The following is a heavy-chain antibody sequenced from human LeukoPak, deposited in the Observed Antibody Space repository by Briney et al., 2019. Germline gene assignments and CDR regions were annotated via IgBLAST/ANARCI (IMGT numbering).Heavy chain of an antibody. Sequence: ASVKVSCKASGYTFTGYYMHWVRQAPGQGLEWMGRINPNSGGTNYAHKFQGRVTMTRDTSISTAYMELSRLRSDDTAVYYCARSPTPITMVRGVHFDYWGQGTLVTVSS. J-gene: IGHJ4*02. D-gene: IGHD3-10*01. CDR1: GYTFTGYY. CDR3: ARSPTPITMVRGVHFDY. CDR2: INPNSGGT. V-gene: IGHV1-2*06.